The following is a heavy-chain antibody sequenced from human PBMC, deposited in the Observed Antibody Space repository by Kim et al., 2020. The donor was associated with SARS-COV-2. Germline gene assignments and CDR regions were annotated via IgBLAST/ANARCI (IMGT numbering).Heavy chain of an antibody. CDR1: GFTFSSYA. V-gene: IGHV3-23*03. J-gene: IGHJ4*02. Sequence: GGSLRLSCAASGFTFSSYAMSWVRQAPGKGLEWVSVIYSGGSSTYYADSVKGRFTISRDNSKNTLYLQMNSLRAEDTAVYYCARTRVDFDYWGQGTLVTV. CDR3: ARTRVDFDY. CDR2: IYSGGSST.